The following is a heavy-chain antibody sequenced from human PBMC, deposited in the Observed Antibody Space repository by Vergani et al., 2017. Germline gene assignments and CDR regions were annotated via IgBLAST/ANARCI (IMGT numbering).Heavy chain of an antibody. CDR2: IYYSGST. CDR3: ARELNLWFGDLMAAIWFDP. J-gene: IGHJ5*02. Sequence: QLQLQESGPGLVKPSETLSLTCTVSGGSISSSSYYWGWIRQPPGKGLEWIGSIYYSGSTYYNPSLKSRVTISVDTSKNQFSLKLSSVTAADTAVYYCARELNLWFGDLMAAIWFDPWGQGTLVTVSS. D-gene: IGHD3-10*01. V-gene: IGHV4-39*07. CDR1: GGSISSSSYY.